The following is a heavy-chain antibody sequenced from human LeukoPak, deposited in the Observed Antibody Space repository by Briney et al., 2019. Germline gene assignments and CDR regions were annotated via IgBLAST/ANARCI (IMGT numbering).Heavy chain of an antibody. CDR3: AGEPPDDYGDYGRDY. D-gene: IGHD4-17*01. V-gene: IGHV4-39*07. Sequence: PSETLSLTCTVSGGSISSDNYYWGWIRQPPGKGLEWIGSIYYSGSTYYNPSLKSRVTISVDTSKNQFSLKLSSVTAADTAVYYCAGEPPDDYGDYGRDYWGQGTLVTVSS. CDR2: IYYSGST. CDR1: GGSISSDNYY. J-gene: IGHJ4*02.